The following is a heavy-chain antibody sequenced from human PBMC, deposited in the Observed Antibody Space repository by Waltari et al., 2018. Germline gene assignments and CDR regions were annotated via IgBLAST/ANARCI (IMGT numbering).Heavy chain of an antibody. J-gene: IGHJ6*03. V-gene: IGHV4-39*06. D-gene: IGHD2-2*02. CDR3: ARSDCSSTSCYSWDYNNYYMDV. CDR2: IYYSGST. CDR1: GDSISSRSSY. Sequence: RLQLQESGPGLVKPSATLSLTCIVSGDSISSRSSYWGWIRQSPGKGLEWIGSIYYSGSTYYNPSLKSRVAIPIDTPRNQFSLELTSVTAADTAGYYCARSDCSSTSCYSWDYNNYYMDVWGKGTTVIISS.